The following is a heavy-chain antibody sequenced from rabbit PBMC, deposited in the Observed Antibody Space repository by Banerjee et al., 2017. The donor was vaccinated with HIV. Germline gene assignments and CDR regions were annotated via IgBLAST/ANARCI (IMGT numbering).Heavy chain of an antibody. Sequence: QSLEESGGDLVKPGASLTLTCTASGFDFSSYWMCWVRQAPGKGLEWIGCITAGGTWYASWAKGRFTISKTSSTTVTLQMTSLTAADTATYFCARTAGSSYFWAFDPWGPGTLVTVS. CDR3: ARTAGSSYFWAFDP. CDR1: GFDFSSYW. D-gene: IGHD8-1*01. J-gene: IGHJ2*01. CDR2: ITAGGT. V-gene: IGHV1S40*01.